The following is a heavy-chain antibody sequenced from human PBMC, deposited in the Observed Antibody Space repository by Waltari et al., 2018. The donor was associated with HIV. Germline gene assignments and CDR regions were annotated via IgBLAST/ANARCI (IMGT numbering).Heavy chain of an antibody. CDR1: GGSISSSGYY. Sequence: QLQLQESGPGLVKPSETLSLTCPVSGGSISSSGYYWGLVRQSPGKGLEGIVNIYYSGSTYYNPSLKSRVTISVDTSKNQFSLKLSSVTAADTAVYYCARAVSGASFDYWGQGTLVTVSS. CDR3: ARAVSGASFDY. V-gene: IGHV4-39*01. D-gene: IGHD6-19*01. CDR2: IYYSGST. J-gene: IGHJ4*02.